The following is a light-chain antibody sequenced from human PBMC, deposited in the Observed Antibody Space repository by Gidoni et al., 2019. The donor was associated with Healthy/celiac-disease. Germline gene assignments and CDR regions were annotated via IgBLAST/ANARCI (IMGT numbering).Light chain of an antibody. CDR1: QSVSSSY. CDR3: QQYGSSPRVT. J-gene: IGKJ3*01. Sequence: EILLTQSPGTLSLSPGEIATLPCRASQSVSSSYLAWYQQKPGQAPRLLIYGASSRATGIPDRFRGSGSGTDFTLTISRLEPEDFAVDYCQQYGSSPRVTFXPXTKVDIK. CDR2: GAS. V-gene: IGKV3-20*01.